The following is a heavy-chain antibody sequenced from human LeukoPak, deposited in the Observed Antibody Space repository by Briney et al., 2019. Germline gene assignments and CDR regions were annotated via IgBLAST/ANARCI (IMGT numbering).Heavy chain of an antibody. J-gene: IGHJ4*02. CDR3: ARVSSMVKAVDY. CDR1: GGSFGGYY. V-gene: IGHV4-34*01. Sequence: SETLSLTCAVYGGSFGGYYWSWIRQPPGKGLEWIGEINHSGSTNYNPSLKSRVTISVDTSKNQFSLKLSSVTAADTAVYYCARVSSMVKAVDYWGQGTLVTVSS. D-gene: IGHD5-18*01. CDR2: INHSGST.